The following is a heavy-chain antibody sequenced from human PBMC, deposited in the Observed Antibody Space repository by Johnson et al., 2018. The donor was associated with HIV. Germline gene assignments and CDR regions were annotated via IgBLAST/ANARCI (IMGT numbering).Heavy chain of an antibody. CDR2: IYSGGST. D-gene: IGHD3-22*01. CDR1: GFTVSSNY. CDR3: ARGLSSGYSGYAFDI. J-gene: IGHJ3*02. V-gene: IGHV3-66*03. Sequence: VQLVESGGGLIQPGGSLRLSCAASGFTVSSNYMSWVRQAPGKGLEWVSVIYSGGSTYYAASVKGRFTISRDNSKNTLYLQMNSLRAEDTAVYYCARGLSSGYSGYAFDIWGQGTMVTVSS.